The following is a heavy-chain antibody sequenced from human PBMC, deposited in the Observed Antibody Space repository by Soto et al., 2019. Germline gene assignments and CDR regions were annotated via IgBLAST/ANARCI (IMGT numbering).Heavy chain of an antibody. V-gene: IGHV1-18*01. CDR2: IIPYNGNT. J-gene: IGHJ4*01. CDR3: ARGRDDGDFFFAY. CDR1: GYGFANCG. D-gene: IGHD4-17*01. Sequence: VQASSKARGYGFANCGRSWARQVPGLGLEWVGWIIPYNGNTETVEKLQGRVTMTADTSTSTAYMELRSLSSDDPAMYYCARGRDDGDFFFAYWGHGTVVPVSS.